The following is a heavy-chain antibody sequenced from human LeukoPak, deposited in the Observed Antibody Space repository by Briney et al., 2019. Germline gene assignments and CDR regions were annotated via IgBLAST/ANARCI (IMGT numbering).Heavy chain of an antibody. CDR2: INHSGRT. CDR1: GGSFSRYY. V-gene: IGHV4-34*01. CDR3: ARAAEPTVIGY. D-gene: IGHD4-17*01. Sequence: SETLSLTCAVYGGSFSRYYWSWIRQPPGKGLEWIGEINHSGRTNYNPSLKSRVTISVDTSKSQFSLNLNSVTAADTAVYYCARAAEPTVIGYWGQGTLVTVSS. J-gene: IGHJ4*02.